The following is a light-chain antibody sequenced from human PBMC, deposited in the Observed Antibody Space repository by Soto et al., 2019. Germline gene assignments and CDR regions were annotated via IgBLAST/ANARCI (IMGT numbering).Light chain of an antibody. Sequence: DIVLTQSPLSLPVTPGEPASISCRSSQSLLGTNARNYLDWYLQKPGQSPQLLIYVGSNRECGVPDRFSGSGSGTEFTLKISRVEAEDVGIYHCMQAMRAPPTFGEGTKVDIK. CDR2: VGS. V-gene: IGKV2-28*01. CDR3: MQAMRAPPT. J-gene: IGKJ1*01. CDR1: QSLLGTNARNY.